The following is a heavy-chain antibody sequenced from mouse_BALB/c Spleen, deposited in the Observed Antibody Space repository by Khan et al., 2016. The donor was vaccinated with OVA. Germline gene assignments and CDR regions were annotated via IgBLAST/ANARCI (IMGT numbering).Heavy chain of an antibody. Sequence: EVQLQQSGPELMKPGASVKISCKASGYSFTNYYIHWVIQSHGKSLEWIGYIDPFSGDTTYNQKFKGRATLTVDKYSSTAYIHLSNLTSEDSAVYYGTRHGYCAWFTYWGQGTLVTVSA. D-gene: IGHD2-3*01. V-gene: IGHV1S135*01. CDR2: IDPFSGDT. CDR3: TRHGYCAWFTY. CDR1: GYSFTNYY. J-gene: IGHJ3*01.